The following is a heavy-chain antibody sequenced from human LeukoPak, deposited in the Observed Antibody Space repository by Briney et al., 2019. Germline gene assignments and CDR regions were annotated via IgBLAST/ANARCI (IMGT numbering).Heavy chain of an antibody. V-gene: IGHV4-38-2*01. CDR2: IYHSGST. CDR3: TRGLQSGGYTDY. J-gene: IGHJ4*02. CDR1: GYSITSGYY. Sequence: PSETLSLTCAVSGYSITSGYYWGWIRQPPGKGREWIGSIYHSGSTYYKSSLKSRVTISVDTSKNQFSLRVTSVTAADTAMYYCTRGLQSGGYTDYWGQGTLVTVSS. D-gene: IGHD3-22*01.